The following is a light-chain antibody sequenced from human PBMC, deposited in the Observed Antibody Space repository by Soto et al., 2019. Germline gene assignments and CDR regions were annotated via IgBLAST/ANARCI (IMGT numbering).Light chain of an antibody. J-gene: IGKJ3*01. CDR1: QNINNY. CDR2: TAS. CDR3: QQYHSLPFT. V-gene: IGKV1-39*01. Sequence: DIQMTQSPSSLSASVGDRVTITCRASQNINNYLNWYQQKSGEAPKLLIYTASSLQSGVPARVSGSGSGTEFILTISSLQPEDFATYYCQQYHSLPFTFGPGTTVDIK.